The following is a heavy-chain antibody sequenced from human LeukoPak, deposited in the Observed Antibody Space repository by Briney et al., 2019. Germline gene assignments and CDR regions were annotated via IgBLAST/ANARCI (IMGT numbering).Heavy chain of an antibody. V-gene: IGHV3-7*01. D-gene: IGHD6-13*01. CDR3: ANGRGSSGSR. CDR2: IDPYGSEK. Sequence: PGGSLRLSCAASGFTFSSYWMAWVRQAPGKGLEWVATIDPYGSEKYCVGSVRGRFTISRDNAKNSLYLQMNSLRVEDTAMYYCANGRGSSGSRWGQGTLVTVSS. J-gene: IGHJ4*02. CDR1: GFTFSSYW.